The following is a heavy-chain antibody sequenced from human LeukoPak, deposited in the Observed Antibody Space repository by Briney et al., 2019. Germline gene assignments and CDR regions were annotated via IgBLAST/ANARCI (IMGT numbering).Heavy chain of an antibody. V-gene: IGHV4-34*01. CDR1: GGSFSGYY. D-gene: IGHD6-19*01. CDR3: ARGPYSSGWYGAFDI. Sequence: SETLSLTCAVYGGSFSGYYWSWIRQPPGKGLEWIGEINHSGSTNYNPSLKSRVTISVDTSKNQFSLKLSSVTAADTAVYYCARGPYSSGWYGAFDIWGQGTMVTVPS. J-gene: IGHJ3*02. CDR2: INHSGST.